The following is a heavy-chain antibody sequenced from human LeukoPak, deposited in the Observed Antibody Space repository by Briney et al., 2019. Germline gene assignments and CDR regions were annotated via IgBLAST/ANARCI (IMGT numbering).Heavy chain of an antibody. V-gene: IGHV1-69*04. CDR3: ASEVGWELLIDY. Sequence: SVKVSCKASGGTFSSYATSWVRQAPGQGVEWMGRIIPILGIANYAQKFQGRVTITADTSTSTAYMELSSLRSEDTAVYYCASEVGWELLIDYWGQGTLVTVSS. D-gene: IGHD1-26*01. CDR2: IIPILGIA. CDR1: GGTFSSYA. J-gene: IGHJ4*02.